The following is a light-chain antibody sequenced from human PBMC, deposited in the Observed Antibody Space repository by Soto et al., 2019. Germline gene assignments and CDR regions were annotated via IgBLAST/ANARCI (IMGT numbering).Light chain of an antibody. J-gene: IGKJ1*01. CDR3: QQYYSYPQT. Sequence: DIQMTQSPSFLSASVGDRVTITCRASQGIRNSLAWYQHKPGKVPKLLIYAASTLQSGVPSRFSGSGSGTDFTLTISCLQSEDFATYYCQQYYSYPQTFGQGTKVEIK. CDR2: AAS. V-gene: IGKV1-9*01. CDR1: QGIRNS.